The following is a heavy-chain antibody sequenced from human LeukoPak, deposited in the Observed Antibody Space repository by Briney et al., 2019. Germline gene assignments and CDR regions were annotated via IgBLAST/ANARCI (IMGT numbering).Heavy chain of an antibody. V-gene: IGHV3-13*04. Sequence: GGSLRLSCAASGFTFTNYDMHWVRQVTGKGLEWVSAIGIAGGTYYPGSVRGRFTISRENAKNSLYLQMNSLRDGDTAVYYCVRGGSGWYYFDYWGQGTLVTVSS. CDR1: GFTFTNYD. CDR2: IGIAGGT. J-gene: IGHJ4*02. CDR3: VRGGSGWYYFDY. D-gene: IGHD6-19*01.